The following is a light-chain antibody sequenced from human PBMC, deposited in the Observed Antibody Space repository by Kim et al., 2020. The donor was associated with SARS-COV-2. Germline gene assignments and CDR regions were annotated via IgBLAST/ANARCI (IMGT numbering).Light chain of an antibody. Sequence: SYELTQPPSVSVSPGQTASITCSGDKLGDKYACWYQQKPGQSPVLVIYQDSKRPSGIPERFSGSNSGNTVTLTISGTQAMDEADYYCQAWDSSTKIFGTGTNVTVL. J-gene: IGLJ1*01. CDR3: QAWDSSTKI. CDR2: QDS. V-gene: IGLV3-1*01. CDR1: KLGDKY.